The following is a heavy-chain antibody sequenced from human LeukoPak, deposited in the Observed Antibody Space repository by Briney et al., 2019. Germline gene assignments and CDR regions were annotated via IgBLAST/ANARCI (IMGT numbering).Heavy chain of an antibody. CDR3: ARDSGLWFGELGAFDI. J-gene: IGHJ3*02. Sequence: GGSLRLSCAASGFTFSDYYMSWIRQAPGKGLEWVSYISSSGSTIYYADSVKGRFTISRDNAKNSPYLQMNSLRAEDTAVYYCARDSGLWFGELGAFDIWGQGTMVTVSS. D-gene: IGHD3-10*01. V-gene: IGHV3-11*01. CDR1: GFTFSDYY. CDR2: ISSSGSTI.